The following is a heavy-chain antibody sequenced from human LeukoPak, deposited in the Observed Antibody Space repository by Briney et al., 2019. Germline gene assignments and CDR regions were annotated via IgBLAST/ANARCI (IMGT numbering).Heavy chain of an antibody. CDR1: GFTFSSYW. CDR3: ARVCCSSTSCPYYYYMDV. Sequence: GGSLRLSCAASGFTFSSYWMSWVRQAPGKGLEWVANIKQDGSEKYYVDSVKGRFTISRDNAKNSLYLQMNSLRAEDTAVYYCARVCCSSTSCPYYYYMDVWGKGTTVTVSS. V-gene: IGHV3-7*01. D-gene: IGHD2-2*01. CDR2: IKQDGSEK. J-gene: IGHJ6*03.